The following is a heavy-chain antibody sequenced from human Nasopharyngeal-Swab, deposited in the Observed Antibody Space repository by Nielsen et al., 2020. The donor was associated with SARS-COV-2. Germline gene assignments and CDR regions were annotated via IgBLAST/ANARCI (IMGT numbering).Heavy chain of an antibody. CDR1: GGSISSGSYY. CDR2: IYTSGST. CDR3: ARGVGFCTNGVCYNKDYYYYYYMDV. D-gene: IGHD2-8*01. J-gene: IGHJ6*03. Sequence: SETLSLPCTVSGGSISSGSYYWSWIRQPAGKGLEWIGRIYTSGSTNYNPSLKSRVTISVDTSKNQFSLKLSSVTAADTAVYYCARGVGFCTNGVCYNKDYYYYYYMDVWGKGTTVTVSS. V-gene: IGHV4-61*02.